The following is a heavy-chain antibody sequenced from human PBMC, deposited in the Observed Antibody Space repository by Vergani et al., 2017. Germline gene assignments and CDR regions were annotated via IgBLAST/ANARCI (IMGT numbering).Heavy chain of an antibody. J-gene: IGHJ2*01. CDR1: GLSLSRVW. Sequence: EVKLVESGGGLVKPGGSWRLSCAAPGLSLSRVWMSGVRQAPEKGLGWVAHISTDGSATSYVDSVKGRFTISRDNTKNSLSLQMSGLRVEDTAVYYCVRLPRGPWNFDLWCRGTLITVSS. CDR3: VRLPRGPWNFDL. CDR2: ISTDGSAT. V-gene: IGHV3-7*01.